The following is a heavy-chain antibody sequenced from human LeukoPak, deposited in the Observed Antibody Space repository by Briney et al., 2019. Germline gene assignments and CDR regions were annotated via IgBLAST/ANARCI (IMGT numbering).Heavy chain of an antibody. CDR2: IKQDGSEK. J-gene: IGHJ4*02. CDR1: GFIFNSYW. V-gene: IGHV3-7*01. Sequence: PGGSLRLSCAASGFIFNSYWMSWVRQAPGKGLEWVANIKQDGSEKYYVDPVKGRFTISRDNAKNSLYLQMNSLRAEDTAVYYCARWHAAGLIFDYWGQGTLVAVSS. D-gene: IGHD6-13*01. CDR3: ARWHAAGLIFDY.